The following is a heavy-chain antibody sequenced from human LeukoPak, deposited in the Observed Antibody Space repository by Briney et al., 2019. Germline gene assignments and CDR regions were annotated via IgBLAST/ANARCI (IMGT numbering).Heavy chain of an antibody. J-gene: IGHJ5*02. D-gene: IGHD1-7*01. CDR1: GGTFSSYA. V-gene: IGHV1-69*13. CDR2: IIPIFGTA. Sequence: ASVKVSCKASGGTFSSYAISWVRQAPGQGLEWMGGIIPIFGTANYAQKFQGRVTITADESTSTAYMELSSLRSEDTAVYYCAREKGAGTTPYNWFDPWGQGTLVTVSS. CDR3: AREKGAGTTPYNWFDP.